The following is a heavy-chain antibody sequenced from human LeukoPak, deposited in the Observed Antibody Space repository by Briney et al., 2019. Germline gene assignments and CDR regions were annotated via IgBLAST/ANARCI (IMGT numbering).Heavy chain of an antibody. CDR2: ISHEGGND. CDR3: VGSPTYYYMDV. Sequence: QPGQSLRLSCAASGSTFRNRAIQWVRQAPGKGLEWVTVISHEGGNDYYRDSVKGRFTISRDHSKNTVVLQMNSLSPDDTAVYYCVGSPTYYYMDVWGKGTTVTVSS. D-gene: IGHD3-10*01. CDR1: GSTFRNRA. V-gene: IGHV3-30*04. J-gene: IGHJ6*03.